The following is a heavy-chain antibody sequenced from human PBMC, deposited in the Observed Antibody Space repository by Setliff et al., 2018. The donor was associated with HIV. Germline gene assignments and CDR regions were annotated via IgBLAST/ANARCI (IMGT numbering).Heavy chain of an antibody. J-gene: IGHJ6*03. CDR1: GGSISSGGYY. CDR3: ARVYYYGSPHMDV. D-gene: IGHD3-10*01. Sequence: SETLSLTCTVSGGSISSGGYYWSWIRQHPGKGLEWIGYIYYSGSTYYNPSLKSRVTISVDTSKNQFSLKLGSVTAADTAVYYCARVYYYGSPHMDVWGKGTTVTVSS. V-gene: IGHV4-31*03. CDR2: IYYSGST.